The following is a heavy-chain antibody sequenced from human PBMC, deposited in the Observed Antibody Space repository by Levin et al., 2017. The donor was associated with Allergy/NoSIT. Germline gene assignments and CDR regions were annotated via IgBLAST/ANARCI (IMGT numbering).Heavy chain of an antibody. J-gene: IGHJ6*03. Sequence: GESLKISCAASGFTFSSYGMHWVRQAPGKGLEWVAVIWYDGSNKYYADSVKGRFTISRDNSKNTLYLQMNSLRAEDTAVYYCARDGINPWSWDILTGSGGYYYYYMDVWGKGTTVTVSS. CDR3: ARDGINPWSWDILTGSGGYYYYYMDV. D-gene: IGHD3-9*01. CDR1: GFTFSSYG. CDR2: IWYDGSNK. V-gene: IGHV3-33*01.